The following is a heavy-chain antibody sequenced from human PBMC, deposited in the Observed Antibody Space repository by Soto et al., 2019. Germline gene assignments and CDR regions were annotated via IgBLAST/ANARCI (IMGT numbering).Heavy chain of an antibody. J-gene: IGHJ5*02. CDR2: IYYTGST. V-gene: IGHV4-39*01. CDR1: GADIEGGGGF. CDR3: SRHGLPTGGSWHGGVRWFDP. D-gene: IGHD3-10*01. Sequence: PSETKPVSSSVSGADIEGGGGFWGWARQTPGRGLEWIGSIYYTGSTSLRPALRSRVTKSVDTSNNQFSMNLRSQSAAVTAVYFCSRHGLPTGGSWHGGVRWFDPCAQGILVTVYS.